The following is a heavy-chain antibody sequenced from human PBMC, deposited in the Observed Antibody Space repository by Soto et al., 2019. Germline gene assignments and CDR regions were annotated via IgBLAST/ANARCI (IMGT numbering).Heavy chain of an antibody. CDR3: ARGRGYSGDDHYYYFDMDV. D-gene: IGHD5-12*01. V-gene: IGHV1-69*01. CDR2: SIPIFGTA. CDR1: GGTLNNYP. J-gene: IGHJ6*02. Sequence: SVKVTCTASGGTLNNYPSTWVRQAPGEGLEWMGGSIPIFGTANYAQKFQGRVTISVDESTSTAYMELSSLRSEDTAVYYCARGRGYSGDDHYYYFDMDVWGQGTTVTVSS.